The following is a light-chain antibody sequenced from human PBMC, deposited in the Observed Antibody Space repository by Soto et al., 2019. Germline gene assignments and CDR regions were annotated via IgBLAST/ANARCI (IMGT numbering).Light chain of an antibody. V-gene: IGKV1-39*01. CDR3: QQSYNSPWT. CDR1: QSISTY. J-gene: IGKJ1*01. CDR2: AAS. Sequence: TQSPSSLSASVRDRVTITCXAXQSISTYLNWYQQKPGKVPKLLIYAASTLQSGVPSRFRGSGSGTDFTLTISSLQPEDFATYYCQQSYNSPWTFAQGTKVEIK.